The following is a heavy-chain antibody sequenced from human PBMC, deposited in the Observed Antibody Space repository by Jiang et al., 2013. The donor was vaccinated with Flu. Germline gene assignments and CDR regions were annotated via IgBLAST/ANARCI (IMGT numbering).Heavy chain of an antibody. J-gene: IGHJ6*02. Sequence: SGAEVKKPGSSVKVSCKASGGTFSSYIISWVRQAPGQGLEWMGRIIPILGIANYAQKFQGRVTITADKSTSTAYMELSSLRSEDTAVYYCAMYGSGSYQDGMDVWGQGTTVTVSS. V-gene: IGHV1-69*04. CDR3: AMYGSGSYQDGMDV. D-gene: IGHD3-10*01. CDR1: GGTFSSYI. CDR2: IIPILGIA.